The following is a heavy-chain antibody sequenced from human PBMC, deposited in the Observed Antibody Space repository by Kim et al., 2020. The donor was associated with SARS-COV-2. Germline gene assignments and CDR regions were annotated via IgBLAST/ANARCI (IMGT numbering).Heavy chain of an antibody. Sequence: YADSVKGRFTISRDNAKNSLYLQMNSLRDEDTAVYYCASRGGYYYYYYMDVWGKGTTVTVSS. V-gene: IGHV3-48*02. CDR3: ASRGGYYYYYYMDV. D-gene: IGHD3-10*01. J-gene: IGHJ6*03.